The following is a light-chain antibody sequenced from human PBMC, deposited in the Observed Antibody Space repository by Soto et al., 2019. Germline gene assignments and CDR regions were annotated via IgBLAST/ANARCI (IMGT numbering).Light chain of an antibody. CDR1: NIGCKS. Sequence: SYELTQPPSVSVAPGQTARITCGGNNIGCKSVHWYQQKPGQAPVLVVYDDSDRPSGIPERFSGSNSGNTATLTISRVEAGDEADYYCQVWDSSSDHVVFGGGTKVTVL. CDR3: QVWDSSSDHVV. V-gene: IGLV3-21*02. J-gene: IGLJ2*01. CDR2: DDS.